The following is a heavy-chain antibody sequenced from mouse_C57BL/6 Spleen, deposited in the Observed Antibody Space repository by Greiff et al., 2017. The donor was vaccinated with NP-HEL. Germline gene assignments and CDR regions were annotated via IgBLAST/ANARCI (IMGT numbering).Heavy chain of an antibody. CDR1: GYTFTDYY. D-gene: IGHD1-1*01. V-gene: IGHV1-26*01. CDR2: INPNNGGT. J-gene: IGHJ4*01. CDR3: ASEQVAPRDY. Sequence: EVQLQQSGPELVKPGASVKISCKASGYTFTDYYMNWVKQSHGKSLEWIGDINPNNGGTSYNQKFKGKATLTVDKSSSTAYMELRSLTSEDSAVYYCASEQVAPRDYWGQGTSVTVSS.